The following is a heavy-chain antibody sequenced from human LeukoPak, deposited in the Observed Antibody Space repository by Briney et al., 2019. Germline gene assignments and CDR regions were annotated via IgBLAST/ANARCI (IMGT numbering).Heavy chain of an antibody. Sequence: KPGGSLRLSCAASGFTFSSYSLTWVRQAPGKGLEWVSSISTSSSYIYYADSVKGRFTISRDNAKNSLYLQMNSLRVEDMALYYCAKGSSGYYSGFDYWGQGTLVTVSS. D-gene: IGHD3-22*01. V-gene: IGHV3-21*04. CDR2: ISTSSSYI. J-gene: IGHJ4*02. CDR1: GFTFSSYS. CDR3: AKGSSGYYSGFDY.